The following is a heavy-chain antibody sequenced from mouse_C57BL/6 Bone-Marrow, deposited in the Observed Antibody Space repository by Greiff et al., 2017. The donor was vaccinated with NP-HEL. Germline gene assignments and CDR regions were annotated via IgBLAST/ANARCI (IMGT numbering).Heavy chain of an antibody. CDR3: ASYYYAVADY. V-gene: IGHV2-2*01. D-gene: IGHD1-1*01. CDR1: GFSLTSYG. Sequence: VQLQQSGPGLVQPSQSLSIPCTVSGFSLTSYGVHWVRQSPGKGLEWLGVIWSGGSTDYNAAFISRLSISKDNSKSQVFFKMNRLQADDTAIYYCASYYYAVADYWGQGTTLTVSS. J-gene: IGHJ2*01. CDR2: IWSGGST.